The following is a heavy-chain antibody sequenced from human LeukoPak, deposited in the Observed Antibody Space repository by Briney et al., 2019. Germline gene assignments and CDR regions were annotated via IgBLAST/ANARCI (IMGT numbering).Heavy chain of an antibody. D-gene: IGHD5-24*01. J-gene: IGHJ4*02. Sequence: GWSLTLSCASCGFIFRSYAMHWVRQAPGRGLAGVAVISYDGSNKYYADSVKGRFTISRDNSKNTLYLQMNSLRAEDTAVYYCARAEDLDHPRVEMATIKATGELFDYWGQGTLVTVSS. V-gene: IGHV3-30-3*01. CDR2: ISYDGSNK. CDR3: ARAEDLDHPRVEMATIKATGELFDY. CDR1: GFIFRSYA.